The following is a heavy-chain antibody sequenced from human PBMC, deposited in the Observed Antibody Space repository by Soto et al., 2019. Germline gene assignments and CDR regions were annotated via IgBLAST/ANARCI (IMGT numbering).Heavy chain of an antibody. CDR1: GNSFTTYY. D-gene: IGHD3-22*01. Sequence: ASVKVSCKASGNSFTTYYMHWVRQAPGQGLECMGIINPSGGRTTYGQKFQGRVTMTRDTSTSTFHMELSSLTSEDTAVYYCAGLYHYDSSGYYDYWGQGTLVTVSS. V-gene: IGHV1-46*01. CDR3: AGLYHYDSSGYYDY. J-gene: IGHJ4*02. CDR2: INPSGGRT.